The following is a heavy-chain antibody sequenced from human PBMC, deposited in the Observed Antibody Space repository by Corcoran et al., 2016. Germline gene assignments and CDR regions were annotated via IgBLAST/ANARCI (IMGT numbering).Heavy chain of an antibody. CDR2: ISAYNGNT. J-gene: IGHJ5*02. V-gene: IGHV1-18*01. CDR3: ARDNSRKTTTDWFDP. Sequence: QVQLVQSGAEVKKPGASVKVSCKASGYTFTIYGISWVRQAPGHGLEWMGWISAYNGNTNYAQKLQGRVTMTTDTSTSTAYMALRSLRSDDTAVYYCARDNSRKTTTDWFDPWGQGTLVTVSS. D-gene: IGHD6-13*01. CDR1: GYTFTIYG.